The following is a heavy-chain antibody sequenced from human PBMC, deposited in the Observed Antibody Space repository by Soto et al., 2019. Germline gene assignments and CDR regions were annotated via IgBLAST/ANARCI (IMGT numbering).Heavy chain of an antibody. CDR1: GYVFSSYW. CDR3: ARGLQGSWYFGL. CDR2: ITNDGTDT. V-gene: IGHV3-74*01. J-gene: IGHJ2*01. Sequence: EVQLVDSGGGLVQPGGSLRLSCAASGYVFSSYWMHWVRQVPGKGPVWVSRITNDGTDTSYADFVNGRFTISRDNAKSTLYLQMSRLSVEDTAVYYCARGLQGSWYFGLWGRGTLVTVSS.